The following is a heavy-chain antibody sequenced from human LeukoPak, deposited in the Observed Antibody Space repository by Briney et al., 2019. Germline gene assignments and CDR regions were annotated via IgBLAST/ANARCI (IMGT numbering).Heavy chain of an antibody. CDR2: IYSGGST. Sequence: GGSLRLSCAASGFTVSSNYVSWVRQAPGKGLEWVSVIYSGGSTYYADSVKGRFTISRDNAKNSLYLQMNSLRAEDTAVYYCARDRPPIFGNYYYMDVWGKGTTVTVSS. V-gene: IGHV3-53*01. CDR3: ARDRPPIFGNYYYMDV. D-gene: IGHD3-3*01. J-gene: IGHJ6*03. CDR1: GFTVSSNY.